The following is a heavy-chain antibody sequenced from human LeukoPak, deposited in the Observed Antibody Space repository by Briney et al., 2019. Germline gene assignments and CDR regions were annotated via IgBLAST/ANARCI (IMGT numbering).Heavy chain of an antibody. V-gene: IGHV3-53*01. Sequence: GGSLRLSCAASGFTVSSNYMSWVRQAPGKGLEWVSVIYSGGSTYYADSVKGRFTISRDNSKNTLYLQMNSLRAEDTAVYFCARVYYDSSGYSPHFDYWGQGTLVTVSS. CDR2: IYSGGST. CDR3: ARVYYDSSGYSPHFDY. D-gene: IGHD3-22*01. CDR1: GFTVSSNY. J-gene: IGHJ4*02.